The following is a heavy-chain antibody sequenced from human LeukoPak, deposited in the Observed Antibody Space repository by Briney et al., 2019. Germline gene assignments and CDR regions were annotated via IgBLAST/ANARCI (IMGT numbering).Heavy chain of an antibody. D-gene: IGHD6-19*01. CDR2: ITWNGGST. V-gene: IGHV3-20*04. CDR3: ARDPGDILVAGTFDY. CDR1: GFIFDDYG. J-gene: IGHJ4*02. Sequence: PWGSLRLSCAASGFIFDDYGMSWVRQAPGKGLECVSGITWNGGSTGYADSVKGRFTISRDNAKNSLYLQMNSLRAEDTAFYYCARDPGDILVAGTFDYWGQGTLVTVSS.